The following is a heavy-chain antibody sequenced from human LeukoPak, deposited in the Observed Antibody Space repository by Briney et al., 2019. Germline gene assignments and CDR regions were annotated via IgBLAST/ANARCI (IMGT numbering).Heavy chain of an antibody. CDR1: GFTFSSYS. J-gene: IGHJ4*02. CDR2: ISSSSSYI. V-gene: IGHV3-21*01. Sequence: GGSLRLSCAASGFTFSSYSMNWVRQAPGKGLEWVSSISSSSSYIYYAGSVKGRFTISRDNAKNSLYLQMNSLRAEDTAVYYCARDSSLLNWGQGTLVAVSS. CDR3: ARDSSLLN.